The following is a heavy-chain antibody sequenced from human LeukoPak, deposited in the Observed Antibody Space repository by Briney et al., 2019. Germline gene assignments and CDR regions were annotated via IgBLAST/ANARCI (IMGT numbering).Heavy chain of an antibody. Sequence: SETLSLTCTVSGGSISSYYWSWFRQPPGKGLEWIGYIYYSGSTNYNPSLKSRVTISVDTSKNQFSLKLSSVTAADTAVYYCARDRRTREYSYGSYYYYHGMDVWGQGTTVTVSS. J-gene: IGHJ6*02. CDR1: GGSISSYY. CDR2: IYYSGST. V-gene: IGHV4-59*01. CDR3: ARDRRTREYSYGSYYYYHGMDV. D-gene: IGHD5-18*01.